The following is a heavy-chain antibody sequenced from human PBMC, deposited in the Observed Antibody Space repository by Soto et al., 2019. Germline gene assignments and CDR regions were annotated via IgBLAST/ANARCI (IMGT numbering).Heavy chain of an antibody. J-gene: IGHJ3*02. V-gene: IGHV4-59*02. Sequence: SETLSLTCTMSGASVNDCYWDWVRQHLGKGLEWIGFIHYTGSRIFNPSLQSRVTMSVDVSQSQFSLSLTSVTAADTAIYYCARWGDPAVKAFDIWGEGTTVTVSS. D-gene: IGHD2-21*02. CDR3: ARWGDPAVKAFDI. CDR2: IHYTGSR. CDR1: GASVNDCY.